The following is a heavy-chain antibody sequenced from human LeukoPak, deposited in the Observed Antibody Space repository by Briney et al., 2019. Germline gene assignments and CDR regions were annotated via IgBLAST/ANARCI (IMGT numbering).Heavy chain of an antibody. CDR1: GFTFTDTY. D-gene: IGHD1-1*01. CDR2: ISPSGTDI. Sequence: GGSLRLSCAVSGFTFTDTYMTWIRQSPGKGLESLSYISPSGTDISYADSVKGRFTISRDNAKNSLYLQMNSLRVEDTAVYYCAKGVASSIWNAIDVWGQGTLVTVSS. J-gene: IGHJ3*01. CDR3: AKGVASSIWNAIDV. V-gene: IGHV3-11*04.